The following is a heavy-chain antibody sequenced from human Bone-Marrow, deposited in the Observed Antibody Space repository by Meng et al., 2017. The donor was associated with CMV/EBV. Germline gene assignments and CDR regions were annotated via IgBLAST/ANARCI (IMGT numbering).Heavy chain of an antibody. CDR3: ATVDYDFWSGYYLENYYYGMDV. V-gene: IGHV3-66*02. Sequence: GGSLRLSCAAPGFTVSSNYMSWVRQAPGKGLEWVSVIYSGGSTYYADSVKGRFTISRDNSKNTLYLQMNSLRAEDTAVYYCATVDYDFWSGYYLENYYYGMDVWGQGTTVTVSS. CDR1: GFTVSSNY. CDR2: IYSGGST. D-gene: IGHD3-3*01. J-gene: IGHJ6*02.